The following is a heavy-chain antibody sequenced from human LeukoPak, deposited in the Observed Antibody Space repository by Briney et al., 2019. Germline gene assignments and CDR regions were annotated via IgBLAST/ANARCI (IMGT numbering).Heavy chain of an antibody. Sequence: ASVKVSCKTSGYSFRTSGVSWVRQAPGQGLEWMAWISGYNGNTMFAQRFQDRVTVTTDTSANTAYMELRSLRSDDTVVYLCARTNLNCKSGVCYDYWGQGTLVTVSS. V-gene: IGHV1-18*01. CDR1: GYSFRTSG. CDR2: ISGYNGNT. D-gene: IGHD2-8*01. CDR3: ARTNLNCKSGVCYDY. J-gene: IGHJ4*02.